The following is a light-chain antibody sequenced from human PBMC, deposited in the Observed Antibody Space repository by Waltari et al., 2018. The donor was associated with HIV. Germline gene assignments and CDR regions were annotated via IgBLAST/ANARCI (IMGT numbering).Light chain of an antibody. Sequence: QSVLTQPPSVSGAPGQRVTISCTGSSSNIGAGFDVHWYQQLPGTAPRLLLYVNNNRPSGVPDRVSGSKSGTSASLAITGLQAEDDADYYCQSYDTSLSGPVFGGGTKLTVL. CDR2: VNN. CDR1: SSNIGAGFD. CDR3: QSYDTSLSGPV. J-gene: IGLJ2*01. V-gene: IGLV1-40*01.